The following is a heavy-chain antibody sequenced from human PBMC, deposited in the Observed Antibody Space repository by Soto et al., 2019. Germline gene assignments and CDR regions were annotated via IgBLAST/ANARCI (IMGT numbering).Heavy chain of an antibody. J-gene: IGHJ4*02. CDR3: SKVSGCSSTSCYQSPTFDY. V-gene: IGHV3-23*01. CDR1: GFTFSSYA. Sequence: GGSLRLSCAASGFTFSSYAMSWVRQAPGKGLEWVSAISGSGGSTYYADSVKGRFTISRDNSKNTLYLQMNSLRAEDTAVYYCSKVSGCSSTSCYQSPTFDYWGQGTLVTVSS. D-gene: IGHD2-2*01. CDR2: ISGSGGST.